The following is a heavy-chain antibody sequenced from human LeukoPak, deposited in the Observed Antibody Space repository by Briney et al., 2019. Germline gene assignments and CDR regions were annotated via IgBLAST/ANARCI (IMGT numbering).Heavy chain of an antibody. CDR2: IRYDGSNK. CDR3: AKDHRGYYDSSAWDY. D-gene: IGHD3-22*01. CDR1: GFTFSSYA. V-gene: IGHV3-30*02. J-gene: IGHJ4*02. Sequence: GGSLRLSCAASGFTFSSYAMHWVRQAPGKGLEWVAFIRYDGSNKDYTDSVKGRFTISRDNAKNRLHLQMNSLRAEDTAVYYCAKDHRGYYDSSAWDYWGQGTLVTVSS.